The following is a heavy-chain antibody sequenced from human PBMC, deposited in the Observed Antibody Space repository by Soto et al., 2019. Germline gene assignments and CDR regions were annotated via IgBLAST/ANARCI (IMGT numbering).Heavy chain of an antibody. CDR3: TRDEVMRWELLVHNYYYYGMDV. D-gene: IGHD1-26*01. J-gene: IGHJ6*02. CDR1: GFTFCDYA. V-gene: IGHV3-49*03. Sequence: PGGSLRLSCTAPGFTFCDYAMSWFRQAPGKGLEWVGFIRSKAYGGTTEYAASVKGRFTISRDDSKSIAYLQMNSLKTEDTAVYYCTRDEVMRWELLVHNYYYYGMDVWGQGTTVTVAS. CDR2: IRSKAYGGTT.